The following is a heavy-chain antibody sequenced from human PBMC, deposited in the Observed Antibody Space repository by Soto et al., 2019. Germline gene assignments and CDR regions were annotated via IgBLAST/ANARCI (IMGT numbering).Heavy chain of an antibody. CDR1: GGSISSSSYY. V-gene: IGHV4-39*01. Sequence: WETLSLTCTVSGGSISSSSYYWGWIRQPPGKGLEWIGSIYYSGSTYYNPSLKSRVTISVDTSKNQFSLKLSSVTAADTAVYYCARHLVLLAAAGREYFDYWGQGNLVTVS. CDR2: IYYSGST. CDR3: ARHLVLLAAAGREYFDY. J-gene: IGHJ4*02. D-gene: IGHD6-13*01.